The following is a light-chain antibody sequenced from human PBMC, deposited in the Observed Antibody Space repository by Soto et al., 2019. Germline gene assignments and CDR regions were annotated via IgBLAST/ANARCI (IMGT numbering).Light chain of an antibody. CDR3: SSYIRSSSSWV. Sequence: QSALTQPPSASGSPGQSVTIPCTGTYSDIGAYNYVSWYQQHPGKAPKLIIYEVTNRPSGVSDRFSGSKSGNTASLTISGLQAEDEADYHCSSYIRSSSSWVFGGGTKLTVL. CDR2: EVT. V-gene: IGLV2-14*01. J-gene: IGLJ3*02. CDR1: YSDIGAYNY.